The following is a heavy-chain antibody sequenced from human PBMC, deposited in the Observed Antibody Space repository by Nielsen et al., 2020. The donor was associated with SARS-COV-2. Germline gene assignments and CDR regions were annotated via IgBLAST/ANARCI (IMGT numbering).Heavy chain of an antibody. CDR2: ISYDGSVQ. V-gene: IGHV3-30*04. Sequence: GESLKISCAASGFTFSSHAMHWVRQAPGKGLEWVTFISYDGSVQYYADSVKGRFTISTDISKNTLYLQMNSLRAEDTAVYYCTKGAQLGDYWGQGTLVTVSS. J-gene: IGHJ4*02. CDR1: GFTFSSHA. CDR3: TKGAQLGDY. D-gene: IGHD6-13*01.